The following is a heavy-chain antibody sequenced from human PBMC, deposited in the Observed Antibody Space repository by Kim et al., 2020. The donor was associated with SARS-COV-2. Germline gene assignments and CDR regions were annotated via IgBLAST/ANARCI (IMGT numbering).Heavy chain of an antibody. CDR3: SRDFARNSSDWYHLYYGMDD. D-gene: IGHD6-19*01. V-gene: IGHV3-66*02. J-gene: IGHJ6*02. CDR1: GFTVSSNY. CDR2: IYSGGST. Sequence: GGSLRLSCAASGFTVSSNYMSWVRQAPGKGLEWVSVIYSGGSTYYADSAKGRFTISRDNSKNTMYLQMNSLRAEDTAVYYCSRDFARNSSDWYHLYYGMDDWGQGTTVTVSS.